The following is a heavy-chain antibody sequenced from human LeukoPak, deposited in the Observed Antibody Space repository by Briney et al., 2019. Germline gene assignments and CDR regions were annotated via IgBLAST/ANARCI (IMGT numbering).Heavy chain of an antibody. CDR3: ASAYCSSTSCPDAFDI. CDR1: GGSFSGYY. V-gene: IGHV4-34*01. CDR2: INHSGST. D-gene: IGHD2-2*01. J-gene: IGHJ3*02. Sequence: SETLSLTCAVYGGSFSGYYWSRLRQPPGKGLEWIGEINHSGSTNYNPSLKSRVTISVDTSKNQFSLKLSSVTAADTAVYYCASAYCSSTSCPDAFDIWGQGTMVTVSS.